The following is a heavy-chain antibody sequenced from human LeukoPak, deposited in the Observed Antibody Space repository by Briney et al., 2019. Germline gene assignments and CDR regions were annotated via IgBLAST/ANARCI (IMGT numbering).Heavy chain of an antibody. CDR2: ISSSSSYI. CDR3: ARDLSLSSWRYSGAETGFDY. J-gene: IGHJ4*02. D-gene: IGHD6-13*01. V-gene: IGHV3-21*01. Sequence: GGPLRLSCAASGFTFSSYSMNWLRQAPGKGLVWVSSISSSSSYIYYAASVKGRFTISRGNAKNALYLQMTSLTADDTAVYHCARDLSLSSWRYSGAETGFDYWGQGTLVTVSS. CDR1: GFTFSSYS.